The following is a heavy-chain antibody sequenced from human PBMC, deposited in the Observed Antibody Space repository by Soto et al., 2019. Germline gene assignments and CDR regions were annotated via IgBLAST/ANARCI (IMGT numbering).Heavy chain of an antibody. CDR1: GGTFNNYA. CDR2: IVPTFDTP. Sequence: SVKVSCKASGGTFNNYAISWVRQAPGQGLEWMGGIVPTFDTPKYAQKFQGRVTITADKSTNIAYMELGSLRSEDTAVYFCARDHYDSTGHDKYYYYGMEARGQGTTVTVSS. CDR3: ARDHYDSTGHDKYYYYGMEA. D-gene: IGHD3-22*01. J-gene: IGHJ6*02. V-gene: IGHV1-69*06.